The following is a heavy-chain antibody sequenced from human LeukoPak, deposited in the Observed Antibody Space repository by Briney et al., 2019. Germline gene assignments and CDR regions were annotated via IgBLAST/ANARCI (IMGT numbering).Heavy chain of an antibody. D-gene: IGHD5-12*01. CDR2: MSNTGIT. Sequence: SETLSLTCTVSGGSISNFWNWIRQPPGQGLEWIGYMSNTGITKYNPSLKSRVTRSADTSKNQFSLNLNFVTAADTAVYYCAKASVATAVLFDSWGQGTLVAVSS. CDR3: AKASVATAVLFDS. J-gene: IGHJ4*02. V-gene: IGHV4-59*01. CDR1: GGSISNF.